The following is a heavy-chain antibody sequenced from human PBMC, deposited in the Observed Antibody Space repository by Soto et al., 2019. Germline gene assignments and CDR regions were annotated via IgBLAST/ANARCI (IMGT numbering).Heavy chain of an antibody. V-gene: IGHV1-18*04. J-gene: IGHJ6*02. CDR3: ARDHSYSSSYHYYDYYGMDV. CDR2: ISAYNGNT. CDR1: GYTFTSYG. D-gene: IGHD6-6*01. Sequence: ASVKVSCKASGYTFTSYGISWVRQAPGQGLEWMGWISAYNGNTNYAQKLQGRVTMTTDTSTSTAYMELRRLRSDDTAVYYCARDHSYSSSYHYYDYYGMDVWGQGTTVTVSS.